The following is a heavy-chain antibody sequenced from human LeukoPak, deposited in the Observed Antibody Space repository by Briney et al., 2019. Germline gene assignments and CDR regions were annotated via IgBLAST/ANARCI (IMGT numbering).Heavy chain of an antibody. V-gene: IGHV5-51*01. D-gene: IGHD1-1*01. CDR3: VGLGTTAITTRFDY. Sequence: GEPLKISCKGSGYSFTRYWIGWVRQMPGKGLEWMGIIYPGDSDTRYLPSLQGQVTISADKSISTAYLEWSSLKASDTAIYYCVGLGTTAITTRFDYWGQGSLVTVSS. CDR2: IYPGDSDT. CDR1: GYSFTRYW. J-gene: IGHJ4*02.